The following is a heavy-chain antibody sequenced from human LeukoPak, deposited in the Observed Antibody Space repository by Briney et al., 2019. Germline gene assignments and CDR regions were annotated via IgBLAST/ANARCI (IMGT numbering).Heavy chain of an antibody. J-gene: IGHJ3*02. CDR2: ISDSGGET. CDR1: GFTFSSYA. Sequence: PGGSLRLSCAASGFTFSSYAMNWVRQAPGKGLEWVSGISDSGGETYYPDSVKGRFTISRDNAKNSLYLQMNSLRAEDTAVYYCARGIIVATISDDAFDIWGQGTMVTVSS. CDR3: ARGIIVATISDDAFDI. D-gene: IGHD5-12*01. V-gene: IGHV3-21*01.